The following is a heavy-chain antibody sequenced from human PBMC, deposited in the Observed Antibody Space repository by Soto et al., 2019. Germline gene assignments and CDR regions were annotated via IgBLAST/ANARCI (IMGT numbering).Heavy chain of an antibody. Sequence: GGSLRLSCAASGFTFSSYGMHWVRQTPDKGLEWVAVISHDGNQKYYADFAKGRFTTSRDNARNTLHLQMNSLRPEDTAFFYCVKATLPTAIKFGVDSWGRGTLVTVSS. CDR3: VKATLPTAIKFGVDS. V-gene: IGHV3-30*18. D-gene: IGHD2-2*01. J-gene: IGHJ5*01. CDR1: GFTFSSYG. CDR2: ISHDGNQK.